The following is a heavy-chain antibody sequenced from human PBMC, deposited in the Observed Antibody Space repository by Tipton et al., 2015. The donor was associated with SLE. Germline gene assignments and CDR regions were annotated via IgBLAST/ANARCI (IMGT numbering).Heavy chain of an antibody. D-gene: IGHD6-13*01. J-gene: IGHJ4*02. Sequence: TLSLTCTVSGGSISGYYWNWIRQPPGKGLEWIGYISYSGSTYYNPSIRRRVTISRDTSKNQFSLKLRSVTAADTAVYFCARGEAAGFDYSGQGTLITASS. CDR1: GGSISGYY. V-gene: IGHV4-59*07. CDR3: ARGEAAGFDY. CDR2: ISYSGST.